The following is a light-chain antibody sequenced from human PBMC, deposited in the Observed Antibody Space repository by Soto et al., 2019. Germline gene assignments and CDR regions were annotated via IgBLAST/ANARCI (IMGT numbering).Light chain of an antibody. CDR1: KSVSNY. Sequence: IVLTQYPATLSLSPGERDTLSCRASKSVSNYLAWYQQKPGQAPRLLIYDAANRATGIPARFSGSESGTAFTLTISSLEPEDFAVYYCQHRSNWPSLTFGGGTKVEI. V-gene: IGKV3-11*01. CDR2: DAA. J-gene: IGKJ4*01. CDR3: QHRSNWPSLT.